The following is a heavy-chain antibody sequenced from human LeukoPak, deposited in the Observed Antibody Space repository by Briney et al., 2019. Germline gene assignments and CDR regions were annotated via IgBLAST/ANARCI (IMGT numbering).Heavy chain of an antibody. V-gene: IGHV4-34*01. CDR3: ARGGRSLVAAQFDL. J-gene: IGHJ2*01. CDR2: INHSGST. CDR1: GGSFSGYY. Sequence: SETLSLTCAVYGGSFSGYYWSRIRQPPGKGLEWVGEINHSGSTNYNPSLKSRVTISVDTSKNQFSLKLSSVTAADTAVYYCARGGRSLVAAQFDLWGRGTLVTVSS. D-gene: IGHD2-15*01.